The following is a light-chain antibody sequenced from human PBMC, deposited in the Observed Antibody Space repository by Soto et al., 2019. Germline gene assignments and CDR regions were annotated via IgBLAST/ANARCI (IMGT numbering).Light chain of an antibody. Sequence: EIVLTQSPATLSSSPGERATLSCRASQTVSSKLAWYQHKPGQAPRLLIYDTSNRATGIPARFSGSGSGTDFTLTISSLEPEDFAVYYCHQYGTAPLTFGPGTKVDIK. J-gene: IGKJ3*01. V-gene: IGKV3-11*01. CDR2: DTS. CDR3: HQYGTAPLT. CDR1: QTVSSK.